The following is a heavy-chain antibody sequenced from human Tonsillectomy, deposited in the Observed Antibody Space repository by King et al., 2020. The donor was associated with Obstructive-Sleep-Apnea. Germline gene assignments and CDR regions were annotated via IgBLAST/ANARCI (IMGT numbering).Heavy chain of an antibody. J-gene: IGHJ4*02. CDR1: GFTFSSYW. CDR3: AGITMVRGVIGY. V-gene: IGHV3-7*03. Sequence: VQLVESGGGLVQPGGSLRLSCAASGFTFSSYWMSWVRQAPGKGLEWVANIKKDGSEKYFVDSVEGRFTISKHKAKNSLYLQINSLRAEDTAVDYCAGITMVRGVIGYWGQGTLVTVSS. D-gene: IGHD3-10*01. CDR2: IKKDGSEK.